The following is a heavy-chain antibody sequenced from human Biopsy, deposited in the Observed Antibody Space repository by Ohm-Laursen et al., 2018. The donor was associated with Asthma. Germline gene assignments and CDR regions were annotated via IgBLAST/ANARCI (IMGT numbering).Heavy chain of an antibody. J-gene: IGHJ6*02. D-gene: IGHD6-6*01. Sequence: GQTLSLACAASGITFSTHGMHWVRQAPGKGLEWVAFIWYDGRKKTYADSVKGRFTISRDNSKNTLYLQMNSLRAEDTAVYYCARKIAARGGMGVWGQGTTVTVSS. V-gene: IGHV3-33*01. CDR2: IWYDGRKK. CDR1: GITFSTHG. CDR3: ARKIAARGGMGV.